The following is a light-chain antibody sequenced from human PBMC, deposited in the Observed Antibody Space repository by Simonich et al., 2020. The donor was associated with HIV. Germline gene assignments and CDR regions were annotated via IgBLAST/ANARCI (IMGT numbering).Light chain of an antibody. J-gene: IGKJ3*01. Sequence: DIVMTQTPLSLSVTPGQPASISCKSSQSLLHSDGKTYLYWYLQKPGQSPQLLMYDGSKRFSGVPDRFSGSGSGTDFTLKISRVEAEDVGVYYCMQSIQFLLFTFGPGTRVDIE. V-gene: IGKV2D-29*02. CDR3: MQSIQFLLFT. CDR1: QSLLHSDGKTY. CDR2: DGS.